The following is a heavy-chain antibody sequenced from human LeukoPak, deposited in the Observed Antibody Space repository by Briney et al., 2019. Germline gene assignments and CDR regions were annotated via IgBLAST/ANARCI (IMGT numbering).Heavy chain of an antibody. D-gene: IGHD3-3*01. J-gene: IGHJ5*02. Sequence: SGGSLRLSCAASGFTVSSNYMSWVRQAPGKGLEWVSVIYSGGSTYYADSVKGRFTISRDNSKNTLYLQMNSLRSEDTAVYYCARDAADTYYDFWSASGHLWFDPWGQGTLVTVSS. CDR3: ARDAADTYYDFWSASGHLWFDP. CDR1: GFTVSSNY. V-gene: IGHV3-66*01. CDR2: IYSGGST.